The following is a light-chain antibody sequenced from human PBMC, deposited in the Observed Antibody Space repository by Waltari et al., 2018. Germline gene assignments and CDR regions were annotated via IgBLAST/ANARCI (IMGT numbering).Light chain of an antibody. V-gene: IGKV1-5*03. CDR2: KAS. CDR3: QQYNSYSLLT. Sequence: DIQMTQSPSTLSASVGDTVTITRRASQSISNWLAWYQKKPGKAPKLLTYKASTLESGVPSRFSGSGSGTEFTLTISSLQPDDFATYYCQQYNSYSLLTFGGGTKVEIK. J-gene: IGKJ4*01. CDR1: QSISNW.